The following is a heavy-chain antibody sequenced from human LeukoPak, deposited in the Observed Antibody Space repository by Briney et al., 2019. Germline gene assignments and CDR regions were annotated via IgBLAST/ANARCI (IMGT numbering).Heavy chain of an antibody. V-gene: IGHV1-69*06. CDR1: GGTFSSYT. J-gene: IGHJ5*02. D-gene: IGHD2-15*01. Sequence: SVKVSCKASGGTFSSYTISWVRQAPGQGLEWMGGIIPLFGTPDYAQKFQDRLTITADKSTSTAYMELSSLRSEDTAVYYCARSDYSLGNWFDPWGQGTLVTVSS. CDR2: IIPLFGTP. CDR3: ARSDYSLGNWFDP.